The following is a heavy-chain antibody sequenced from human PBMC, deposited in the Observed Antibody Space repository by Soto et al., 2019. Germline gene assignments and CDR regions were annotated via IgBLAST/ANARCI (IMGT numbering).Heavy chain of an antibody. CDR1: GYTFSSYD. CDR2: MNPNTGNT. D-gene: IGHD3-16*01. V-gene: IGHV1-8*01. CDR3: ARGGWGPPFDF. Sequence: QVQLVQSGADMKKPGASVKVSCKASGYTFSSYDLNWVRQASGQGLEWMGWMNPNTGNTGYAQRFQDRVKMTRNTSISTAYLELSSLRSEDTAVYFCARGGWGPPFDFWGQGTPVTVSS. J-gene: IGHJ4*02.